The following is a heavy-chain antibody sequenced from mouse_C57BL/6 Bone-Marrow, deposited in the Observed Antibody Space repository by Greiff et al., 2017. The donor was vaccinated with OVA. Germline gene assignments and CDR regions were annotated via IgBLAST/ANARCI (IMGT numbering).Heavy chain of an antibody. CDR2: ISYDGSN. CDR3: ARGQLRPSFAY. V-gene: IGHV3-6*01. J-gene: IGHJ3*01. Sequence: EVKLQESGPGLVKPSQSLSLTCSVTGYSITSGYYWNWIRQFPGNKLEWMGYISYDGSNNYNPSLKNRISITRDTSKNQFFLKLNSVTTEDTATYYCARGQLRPSFAYWGQGTLVTVSA. CDR1: GYSITSGYY. D-gene: IGHD3-2*02.